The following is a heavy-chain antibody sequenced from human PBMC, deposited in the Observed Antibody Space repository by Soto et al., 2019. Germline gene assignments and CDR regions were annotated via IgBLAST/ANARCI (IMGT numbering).Heavy chain of an antibody. V-gene: IGHV1-69*13. CDR2: IIPIFGTA. Sequence: SVKVSCKASGGTFSSYAISWVRQAPGQGLEWMGGIIPIFGTANYAQKFQGRVTITADESTSTAYMKLSSLRSEDTAVYYCACGAESSREKGSGFSFDAFDIWGQGTMVTVSS. J-gene: IGHJ3*02. D-gene: IGHD3-10*01. CDR1: GGTFSSYA. CDR3: ACGAESSREKGSGFSFDAFDI.